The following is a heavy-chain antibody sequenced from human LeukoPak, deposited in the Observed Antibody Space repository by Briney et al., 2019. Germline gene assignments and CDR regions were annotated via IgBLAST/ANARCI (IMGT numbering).Heavy chain of an antibody. J-gene: IGHJ5*02. CDR3: GLGGWLPNNCFDP. D-gene: IGHD3-22*01. Sequence: SEPLSPTCPAPGGPISSYYWRGIRPPAGKELDGIGRIYTGGSTNYNPSLKSEFTIPVDTSKNHSSLKLAPLPAGDTAGFYCGLGGWLPNNCFDPWGQGTLVTVSS. CDR2: IYTGGST. V-gene: IGHV4-4*07. CDR1: GGPISSYY.